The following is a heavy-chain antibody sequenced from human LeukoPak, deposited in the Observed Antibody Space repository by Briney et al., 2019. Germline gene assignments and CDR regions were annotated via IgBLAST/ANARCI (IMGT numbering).Heavy chain of an antibody. D-gene: IGHD3-16*01. J-gene: IGHJ4*02. CDR2: ISYSSTTT. CDR3: VRDGGSYAPPDY. V-gene: IGHV3-48*01. CDR1: GVTFSIYR. Sequence: GGSVRLSWGPWGVTFSIYRMNGVPEPRGKGLEWFSNISYSSTTTHNADSVMGRFTISRDNAKNSLYLQMNSLRAEDTAIYYCVRDGGSYAPPDYWGQGTLVTVSS.